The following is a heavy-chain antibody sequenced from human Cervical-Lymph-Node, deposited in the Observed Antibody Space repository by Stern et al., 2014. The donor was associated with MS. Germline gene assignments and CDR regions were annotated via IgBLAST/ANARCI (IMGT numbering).Heavy chain of an antibody. CDR1: GFIFGDYA. CDR3: AREPASAFDS. J-gene: IGHJ4*02. Sequence: VKLVESGGGVVQPGRSLRLSCAASGFIFGDYAMHWVRQAPGKGLEWVTVMSFDGTNKNYADSVKGRFTISRDNSKNTLYLQMNSLKTEDTAVYFCAREPASAFDSWGQGTLVTVSS. V-gene: IGHV3-30*01. CDR2: MSFDGTNK. D-gene: IGHD2-2*01.